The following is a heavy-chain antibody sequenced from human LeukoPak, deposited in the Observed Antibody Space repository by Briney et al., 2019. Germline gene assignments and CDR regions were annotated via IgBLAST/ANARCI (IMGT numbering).Heavy chain of an antibody. Sequence: SGTLSLTCTVSGGSISSYYWSWIRQPPGKGLEWIGYIYYSGSTNYNPSLKSRVTISVDTSKNQFSLKLSSVTAADTAVYYCARRGSSGPDYYYYYMDVWGKGTTVTVSS. CDR3: ARRGSSGPDYYYYYMDV. D-gene: IGHD6-19*01. CDR2: IYYSGST. V-gene: IGHV4-59*08. J-gene: IGHJ6*03. CDR1: GGSISSYY.